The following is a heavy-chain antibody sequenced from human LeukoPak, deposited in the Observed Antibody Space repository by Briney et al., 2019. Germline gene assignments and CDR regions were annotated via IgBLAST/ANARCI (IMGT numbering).Heavy chain of an antibody. CDR1: GFGFSVLT. Sequence: GGSLRLSCAASGFGFSVLTMNWVRQAPGKGLEWVSAISDSGGSRYYADSVKGRFTISRDNSKNTLFLQMNSLRAEDTAVYYCVKDARRTSGWYFFDYWGQGTRVTVSS. CDR3: VKDARRTSGWYFFDY. V-gene: IGHV3-23*01. J-gene: IGHJ4*02. CDR2: ISDSGGSR. D-gene: IGHD6-19*01.